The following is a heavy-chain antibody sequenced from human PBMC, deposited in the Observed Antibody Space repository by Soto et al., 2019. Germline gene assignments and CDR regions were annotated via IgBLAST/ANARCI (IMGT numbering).Heavy chain of an antibody. CDR2: IYWNDTK. D-gene: IGHD5-12*01. CDR1: GFSLGTGGVG. J-gene: IGHJ4*02. Sequence: SGPTLVNPTQTLTLTCTFSGFSLGTGGVGVGWIRQPPGKALEYLALIYWNDTKRYSPSLESRLTITRDTSKNPVVLTLTNIDPLDTATDYCAHTPWLRPDYWGQGTMVTVS. CDR3: AHTPWLRPDY. V-gene: IGHV2-5*01.